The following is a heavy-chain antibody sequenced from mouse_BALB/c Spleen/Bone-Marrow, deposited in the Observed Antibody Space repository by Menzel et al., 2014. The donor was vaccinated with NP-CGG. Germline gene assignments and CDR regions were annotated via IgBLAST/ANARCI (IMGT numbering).Heavy chain of an antibody. D-gene: IGHD6-1*01. CDR2: IWAGGST. Sequence: VKLQESGPGLVAPSQSLSITCTVSGFSLTSYGVHWVRQPPGKGLEWLGVIWAGGSTNYNSALMSGLSISKDNSKSQVFLKMNSLQTDDTAMYYCARPTPRYFAMDYWGQGTSVTVSS. J-gene: IGHJ4*01. CDR1: GFSLTSYG. CDR3: ARPTPRYFAMDY. V-gene: IGHV2-9*02.